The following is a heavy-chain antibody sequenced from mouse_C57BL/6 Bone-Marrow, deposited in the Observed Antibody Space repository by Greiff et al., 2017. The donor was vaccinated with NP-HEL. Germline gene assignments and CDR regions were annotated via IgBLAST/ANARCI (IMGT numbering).Heavy chain of an antibody. J-gene: IGHJ4*01. D-gene: IGHD2-2*01. CDR2: IRLKSDNYAT. V-gene: IGHV6-3*01. CDR3: TVGGYGYPYAMDY. CDR1: GFTFSNYW. Sequence: DVHLVESGGGLVQPGGSMKLSCVASGFTFSNYWMNWVRQSPEKGLEWVAKIRLKSDNYATHYAESVKGRFTISRDDSKSSVYLQMNNLRAEDTGIYYCTVGGYGYPYAMDYWGQGTSVTVSS.